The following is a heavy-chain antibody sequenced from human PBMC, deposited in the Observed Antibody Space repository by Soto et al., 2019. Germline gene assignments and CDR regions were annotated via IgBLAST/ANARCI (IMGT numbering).Heavy chain of an antibody. D-gene: IGHD2-15*01. CDR3: ATSTIYFFHSGGSHPVPLSF. CDR2: IYHSGGT. J-gene: IGHJ4*02. V-gene: IGHV4-34*02. Sequence: QVQLQQWGAGLLKPSETLSLTCAVSGGSLSNYYWSWIRQPPGKGLEWIGEIYHSGGTNYNPSLKSRVTISVDTPKNPSSLKLSSVTAAHTAVYYCATSTIYFFHSGGSHPVPLSFWGQGTLVAVSS. CDR1: GGSLSNYY.